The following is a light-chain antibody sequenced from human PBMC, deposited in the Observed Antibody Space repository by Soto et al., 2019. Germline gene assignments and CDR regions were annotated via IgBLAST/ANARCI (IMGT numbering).Light chain of an antibody. CDR2: DSS. CDR1: QRVSSY. J-gene: IGKJ4*01. V-gene: IGKV3-11*01. Sequence: EIVLTQSPATLSLSPGETTTLSCRASQRVSSYLAWYQQKPGQAPRLLIYDSSYRATGIPARFSGSGSGTDFPRTISSLEREDFAVYYCQQRSNWTLTFGGGTKVESK. CDR3: QQRSNWTLT.